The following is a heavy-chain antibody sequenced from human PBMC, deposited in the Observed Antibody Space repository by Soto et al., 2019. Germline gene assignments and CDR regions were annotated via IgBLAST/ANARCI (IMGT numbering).Heavy chain of an antibody. D-gene: IGHD1-26*01. V-gene: IGHV1-46*03. Sequence: QVQLVQSGAEVKKPGASVKVSCKASGYTFTSYYMHWVRQAPGQGLEWMGIINPSGGSTSYAQKFQGRVTMTSDTSTSTVYMELSSLRSEDTAVYYCARLGQLLDAFDIWGQGTMVTVSS. CDR2: INPSGGST. CDR1: GYTFTSYY. CDR3: ARLGQLLDAFDI. J-gene: IGHJ3*02.